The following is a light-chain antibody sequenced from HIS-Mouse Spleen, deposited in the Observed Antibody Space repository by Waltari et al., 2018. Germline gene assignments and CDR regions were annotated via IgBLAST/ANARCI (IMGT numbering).Light chain of an antibody. CDR3: SSYAGSNNVV. CDR2: EVS. CDR1: SSDVGGYNY. J-gene: IGLJ2*01. Sequence: QSALTQPPSASGSPGQSVPISCTGTSSDVGGYNYSPRYQQHPGKAPKLMIYEVSKRPSGVPDRFSGSKSGNTASLTVSGLQAEDEADYYCSSYAGSNNVVFGGGTKLTVL. V-gene: IGLV2-8*01.